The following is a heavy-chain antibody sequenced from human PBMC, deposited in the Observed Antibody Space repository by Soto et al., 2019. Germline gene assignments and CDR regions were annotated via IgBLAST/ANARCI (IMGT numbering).Heavy chain of an antibody. CDR1: GGSISSGGYY. V-gene: IGHV4-31*03. Sequence: QVQLQESGPGLVKPSQTLSLTRTVSGGSISSGGYYWSWIRQHPGKGLEWIGYIYYSGSTYYNPSLKSRVTISVDRSKNQFSLKLSSVTAADTAVYYCASIVSSAHGEFSDWGQGTLVTVSS. J-gene: IGHJ4*02. CDR3: ASIVSSAHGEFSD. CDR2: IYYSGST. D-gene: IGHD3-10*01.